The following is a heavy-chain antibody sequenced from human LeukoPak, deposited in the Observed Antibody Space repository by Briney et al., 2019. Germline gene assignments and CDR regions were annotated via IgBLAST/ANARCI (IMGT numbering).Heavy chain of an antibody. CDR2: ISAYNGNT. CDR3: ARGSEYCSSTSCRVTSSMDV. J-gene: IGHJ6*02. Sequence: GASVKVSCKASGYTFTSYGISWVRQAPGQGLEWMGWISAYNGNTNYAQKLQGRVTMTTDTSTSTAYMELRSLRSDDTAVYYCARGSEYCSSTSCRVTSSMDVWGQGTTVTVSS. CDR1: GYTFTSYG. V-gene: IGHV1-18*01. D-gene: IGHD2-2*01.